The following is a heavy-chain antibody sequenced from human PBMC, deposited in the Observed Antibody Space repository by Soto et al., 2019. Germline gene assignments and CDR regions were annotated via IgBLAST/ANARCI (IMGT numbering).Heavy chain of an antibody. CDR1: GYTFTSYA. Sequence: SVKVSCKASGYTFTSYAMHWVRQAPGQRLEWMGRIIPILGIANYAQKFQGRVTITADKSTSTAYMELSSLRSEDTAVYYCARDDEGSGYYHYWGQGTLVTVSS. J-gene: IGHJ4*02. CDR2: IIPILGIA. D-gene: IGHD3-22*01. V-gene: IGHV1-69*04. CDR3: ARDDEGSGYYHY.